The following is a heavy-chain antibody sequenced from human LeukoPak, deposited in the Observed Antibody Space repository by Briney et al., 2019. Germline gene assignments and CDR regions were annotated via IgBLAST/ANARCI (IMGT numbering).Heavy chain of an antibody. V-gene: IGHV1-69*04. CDR2: IIPIFGIA. CDR1: GGTFSSYA. D-gene: IGHD6-6*01. J-gene: IGHJ6*02. CDR3: ERGNYWRSSSDTYGMDV. Sequence: SLKVSCKASGGTFSSYAISWVRQAPGQGLEWMGRIIPIFGIASYAQTFQGRVTITSDKSTSTVYMELSSLRSEDTAVYYCERGNYWRSSSDTYGMDVWGQGTMVTVSS.